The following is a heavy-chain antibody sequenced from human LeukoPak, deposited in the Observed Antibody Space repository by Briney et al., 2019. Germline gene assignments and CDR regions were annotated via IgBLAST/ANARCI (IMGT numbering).Heavy chain of an antibody. CDR2: INLNICHT. D-gene: IGHD6-19*01. J-gene: IGHJ4*02. Sequence: ASVKXSCKASGYTFTGYYMHWVRQGPGEGMEWMGWINLNICHTNYAQKFQGTVTVPRDTSISTAYMELSRLRSDDTAVYYCARVGSSGWYVHPTLDYWGQGTLVTVSS. CDR3: ARVGSSGWYVHPTLDY. CDR1: GYTFTGYY. V-gene: IGHV1-2*02.